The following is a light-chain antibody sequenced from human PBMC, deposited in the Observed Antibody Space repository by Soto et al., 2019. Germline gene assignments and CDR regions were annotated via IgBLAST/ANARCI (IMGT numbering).Light chain of an antibody. CDR2: GAS. CDR1: QSLSRNY. CDR3: QQYGGTVPWT. Sequence: EIRLTQSPGTLSLSPGERATLSCRASQSLSRNYLAWYQKKPGQAPRLLIYGASTRATGIPDRCIGSGSGTAFTLTIARLEPEDFAVYYCQQYGGTVPWTFGQGTKVDI. J-gene: IGKJ1*01. V-gene: IGKV3-20*01.